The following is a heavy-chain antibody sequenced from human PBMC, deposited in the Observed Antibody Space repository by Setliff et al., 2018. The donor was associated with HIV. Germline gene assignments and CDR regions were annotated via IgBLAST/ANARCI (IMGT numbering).Heavy chain of an antibody. CDR2: ISSGSTYI. CDR1: GFTFSKYS. D-gene: IGHD4-17*01. J-gene: IGHJ4*02. CDR3: ARLSPPDDYGDLGGVDY. Sequence: PGGSLRLSCAASGFTFSKYSMNWVRQAPGKGLEWVSTISSGSTYIYYADSLKGRFTISRDNAKSSLYLQMNSLRAEDTAVYYCARLSPPDDYGDLGGVDYWGQGTLVTVSS. V-gene: IGHV3-21*01.